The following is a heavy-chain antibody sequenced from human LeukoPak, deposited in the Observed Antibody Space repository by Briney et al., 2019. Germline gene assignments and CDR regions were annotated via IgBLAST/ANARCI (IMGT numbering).Heavy chain of an antibody. V-gene: IGHV1-18*01. CDR1: GYTFTSYG. CDR2: ISAYNGNT. CDR3: ARVRPTGDYGDFDY. J-gene: IGHJ4*02. Sequence: ASVKVSCTASGYTFTSYGISWVRQAPGQGLEWMGWISAYNGNTNYAQKLQGRVTMTTDTSTSTAYMELRSLRSDDTAVYYCARVRPTGDYGDFDYWGQGTLVTVSS. D-gene: IGHD4-17*01.